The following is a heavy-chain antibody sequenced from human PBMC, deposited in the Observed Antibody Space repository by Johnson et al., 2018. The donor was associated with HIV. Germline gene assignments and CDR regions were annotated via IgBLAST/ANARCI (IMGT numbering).Heavy chain of an antibody. Sequence: VQLVESGGGLVRPGGSLRLSCAVSGFTFSNYWMHWVRQAPGKGLVWVSRVTNDGGDTIYADSVKGRFTISRDNAKNTLYLQLNSLKTEDTAVYYCTRVSLPPSYAFDFWGQGTMVTVSS. CDR2: VTNDGGDT. CDR3: TRVSLPPSYAFDF. V-gene: IGHV3-74*01. J-gene: IGHJ3*01. CDR1: GFTFSNYW.